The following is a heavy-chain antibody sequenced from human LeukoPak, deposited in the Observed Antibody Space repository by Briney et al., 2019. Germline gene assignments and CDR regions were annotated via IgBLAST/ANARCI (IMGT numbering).Heavy chain of an antibody. J-gene: IGHJ4*02. CDR3: ARRVGYCSGGSCYSDCFDY. Sequence: GESLRISCQGSGYSFASYWISWVRQMPGKGLEWMGKIDPIDSYTNYSPSFQGHVTISADKSLSTAYLQWSSLRASDTAMYYCARRVGYCSGGSCYSDCFDYWGQGTLVTVSS. CDR2: IDPIDSYT. CDR1: GYSFASYW. V-gene: IGHV5-10-1*01. D-gene: IGHD2-15*01.